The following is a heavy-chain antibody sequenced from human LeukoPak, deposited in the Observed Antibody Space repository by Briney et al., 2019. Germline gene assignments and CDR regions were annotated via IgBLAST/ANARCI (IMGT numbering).Heavy chain of an antibody. J-gene: IGHJ4*02. Sequence: GGSLRLSCVASGFTFNTYWMSWVRQAPGKGLEWVANIKQDGSEKYYVDSVKGRFTISRDNAKNSLYLQMNSLRAEDTAVYYCARDRGRDGYNSDYWGQGTLVTVSS. CDR3: ARDRGRDGYNSDY. CDR1: GFTFNTYW. V-gene: IGHV3-7*01. D-gene: IGHD5-24*01. CDR2: IKQDGSEK.